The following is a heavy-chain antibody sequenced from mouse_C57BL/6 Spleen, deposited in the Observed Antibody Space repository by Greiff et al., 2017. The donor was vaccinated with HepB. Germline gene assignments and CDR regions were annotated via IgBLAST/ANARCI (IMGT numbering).Heavy chain of an antibody. Sequence: EVQLVESGGGLVKPGGSLKLSCAASGFTFSSYAMSWVRQTPEKRLEWVATISDGGSYTYYPDNVKGRFTISRDNAKNNLYLQMSHLKSEDTAMYYCARDPISSFDDWGQGTTLTVSS. CDR3: ARDPISSFDD. V-gene: IGHV5-4*01. CDR1: GFTFSSYA. CDR2: ISDGGSYT. J-gene: IGHJ2*01. D-gene: IGHD1-3*01.